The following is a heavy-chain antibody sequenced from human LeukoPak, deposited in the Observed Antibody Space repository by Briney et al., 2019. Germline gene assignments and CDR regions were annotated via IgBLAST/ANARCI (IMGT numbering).Heavy chain of an antibody. V-gene: IGHV4-38-2*02. CDR3: ARDRGGRTGYAAGDFDF. CDR1: SFSISNGFY. CDR2: VFYSGVT. D-gene: IGHD5-12*01. J-gene: IGHJ4*02. Sequence: PSETLSLTYAVYSFSISNGFYWGWIRQPPGKGLEWIGNVFYSGVTYYNPSLMSRVTISVDTSKNQFSLKLNSVTAADTAVYYCARDRGGRTGYAAGDFDFWGQGVLVTVSS.